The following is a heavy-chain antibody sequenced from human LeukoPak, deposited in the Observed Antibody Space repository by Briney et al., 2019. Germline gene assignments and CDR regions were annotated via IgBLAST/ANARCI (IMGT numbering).Heavy chain of an antibody. V-gene: IGHV4-34*01. D-gene: IGHD3-16*02. CDR3: ARQNVWGSYRYTGVDY. J-gene: IGHJ4*02. CDR1: GFTFSSYA. Sequence: PGGSLRLSCAASGFTFSSYAMSWIRQPPGKGLEWIGEINHSGSTNYNPSLKSRVTISVDTSKNQFSLKLSSVTAADTAVYYCARQNVWGSYRYTGVDYWGQGTLVTVSS. CDR2: INHSGST.